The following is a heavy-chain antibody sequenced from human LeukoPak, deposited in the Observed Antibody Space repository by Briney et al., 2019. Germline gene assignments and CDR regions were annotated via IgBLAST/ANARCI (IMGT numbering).Heavy chain of an antibody. CDR1: GGSISIYY. CDR2: IYYSGST. Sequence: SETLSLTCTVSGGSISIYYWSWIRQPPRKGLEWIGYIYYSGSTNYNPSLKSRVTISVDTPKNQFSLKLSSVTAADTAVYYCARGIFGGYSGYYFDYWGQGTLVTVSS. V-gene: IGHV4-59*01. D-gene: IGHD5-12*01. CDR3: ARGIFGGYSGYYFDY. J-gene: IGHJ4*02.